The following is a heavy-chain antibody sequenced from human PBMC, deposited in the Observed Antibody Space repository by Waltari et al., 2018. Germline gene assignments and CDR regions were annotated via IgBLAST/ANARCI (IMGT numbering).Heavy chain of an antibody. Sequence: QVQLQESGPGLVKPSETLSLTCTVSGASLTTYYYSWIRQSPGKGLQGIGSMYYTGTAYYNPSLKSRVTISLDTSKNQFSLSLTSVTTADTAVYYCARDYPAAHVFDYWGQGTVVAVSS. D-gene: IGHD2-15*01. J-gene: IGHJ4*02. CDR1: GASLTTYY. CDR3: ARDYPAAHVFDY. CDR2: MYYTGTA. V-gene: IGHV4-59*01.